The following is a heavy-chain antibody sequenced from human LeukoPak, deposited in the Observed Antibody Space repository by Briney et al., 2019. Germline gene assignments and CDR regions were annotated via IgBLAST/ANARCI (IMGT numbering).Heavy chain of an antibody. CDR3: ARDLVGATPHAFDI. Sequence: SETLSLTCTVSGGSISSSSYYWGWIRQPPGKGLEWIGSIYYSGSTYYNPSLKSRVTISVDTSKNQFSLKLSSVTAADTAVYYCARDLVGATPHAFDIWGQGTMVTVSS. J-gene: IGHJ3*02. CDR2: IYYSGST. V-gene: IGHV4-39*07. CDR1: GGSISSSSYY. D-gene: IGHD1-26*01.